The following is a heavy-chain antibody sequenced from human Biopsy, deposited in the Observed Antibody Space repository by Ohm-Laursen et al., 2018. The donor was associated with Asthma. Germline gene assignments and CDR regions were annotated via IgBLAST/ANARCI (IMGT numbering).Heavy chain of an antibody. CDR2: ISGSGGST. J-gene: IGHJ3*01. CDR1: GFTFSSYA. V-gene: IGHV3-23*01. Sequence: GSLRLSCAASGFTFSSYAMSWVRQAPGKGLEWVSAISGSGGSTYYADSVKGRFTISRDNSKNTLYLQMNGLRAEDTAVYYCTRREYSDSRISPLDLWGHGTMVTVSS. D-gene: IGHD3-22*01. CDR3: TRREYSDSRISPLDL.